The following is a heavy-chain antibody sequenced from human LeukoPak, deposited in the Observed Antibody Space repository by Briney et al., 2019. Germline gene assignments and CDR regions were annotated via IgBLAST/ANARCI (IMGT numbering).Heavy chain of an antibody. J-gene: IGHJ3*02. Sequence: KASETLSLTCTVSGGSISSYYWSWIRQPPGKGLEWIGDIYTSGSTNYNPSLRSRVTISKHTSRNQFSLKRTSVTAAEPAVYYSARKGLFDAFDIWGQGTMVTVSS. CDR1: GGSISSYY. V-gene: IGHV4-4*09. CDR3: ARKGLFDAFDI. D-gene: IGHD3-10*02. CDR2: IYTSGST.